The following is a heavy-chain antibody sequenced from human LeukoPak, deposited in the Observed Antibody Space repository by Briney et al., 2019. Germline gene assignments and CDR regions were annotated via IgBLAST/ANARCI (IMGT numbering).Heavy chain of an antibody. V-gene: IGHV3-48*04. CDR3: ARDRGSSSWYHWFDP. Sequence: GGSLRLSCAASGFTFSSYSINWVRQAPGKGLEWVSYISSSSSTIYYADSVKGRFTISRDNAKNSLYLQMNSLRAEDTAVYYCARDRGSSSWYHWFDPRGQGTLVTVSS. J-gene: IGHJ5*02. D-gene: IGHD6-13*01. CDR1: GFTFSSYS. CDR2: ISSSSSTI.